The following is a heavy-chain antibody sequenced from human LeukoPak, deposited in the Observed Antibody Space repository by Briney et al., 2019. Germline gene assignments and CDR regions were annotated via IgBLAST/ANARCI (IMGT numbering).Heavy chain of an antibody. Sequence: ASVKVSCKASGGTFSSYAISWVRQAPGQGLEWMGGIIPIFGTTNYAQKLQGRVTITADESTSTAYMELSSLRSEDTAVHYCASRTYTYDSSGYYRRNYYFDYRGQGTLVTVSS. D-gene: IGHD3-22*01. CDR1: GGTFSSYA. CDR2: IIPIFGTT. V-gene: IGHV1-69*13. J-gene: IGHJ4*02. CDR3: ASRTYTYDSSGYYRRNYYFDY.